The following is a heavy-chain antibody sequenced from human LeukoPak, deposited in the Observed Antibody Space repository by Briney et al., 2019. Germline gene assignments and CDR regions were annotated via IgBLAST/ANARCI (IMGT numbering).Heavy chain of an antibody. CDR3: ARTVVNSSPDY. D-gene: IGHD6-19*01. CDR1: GFTFNNYV. J-gene: IGHJ4*02. Sequence: GGSLRLSCAASGFTFNNYVMSWVRQAPGKGLEWVSSISSSSSYIYYADSVKGRFTISRDNAKNSLYLQMNSLRAEDTAVYYCARTVVNSSPDYWGQGTLVTVSS. CDR2: ISSSSSYI. V-gene: IGHV3-21*01.